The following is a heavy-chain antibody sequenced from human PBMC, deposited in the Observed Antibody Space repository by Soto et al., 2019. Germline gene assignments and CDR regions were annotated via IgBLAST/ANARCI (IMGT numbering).Heavy chain of an antibody. V-gene: IGHV1-69*01. CDR2: IIPIFGTA. Sequence: QVQLVQSGAEVKKPGSSVKVSCKASGGTFSSYAISWVRQAPGQGLEWMGGIIPIFGTANYAQKFQGRVTITADESTSTAYMELSSLRSEDTAVYYCARVGSMTTATLYYYGMDVWGQGTTVTVSS. CDR3: ARVGSMTTATLYYYGMDV. J-gene: IGHJ6*02. CDR1: GGTFSSYA. D-gene: IGHD4-4*01.